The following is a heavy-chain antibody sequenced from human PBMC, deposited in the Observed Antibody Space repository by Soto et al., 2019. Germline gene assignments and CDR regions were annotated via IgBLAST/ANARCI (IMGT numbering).Heavy chain of an antibody. V-gene: IGHV3-30*18. D-gene: IGHD3-22*01. CDR1: GFTFSSYG. CDR2: ISYDGSNK. J-gene: IGHJ3*02. CDR3: AKGLPHYYDSSGYYPYDAFDI. Sequence: ESGGGVVQPGRSLRLSCAASGFTFSSYGMHWVRQAPGKGLEWVAVISYDGSNKYYADSVKGRFTISRDNSKNTLYLQMNSLRAEDTAVYYCAKGLPHYYDSSGYYPYDAFDIWGQGTMVTVSS.